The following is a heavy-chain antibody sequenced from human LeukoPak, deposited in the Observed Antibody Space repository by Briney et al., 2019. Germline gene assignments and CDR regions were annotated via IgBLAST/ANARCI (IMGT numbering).Heavy chain of an antibody. CDR2: ISGSGGRT. J-gene: IGHJ6*02. Sequence: GGSLRLSCAVSGFNFRDHWMDWVRQAPGKGLEWVSVISGSGGRTYYADSVKGRFTISRDNPKNTLYLQMNSLRAEDTAVYYCAKGGGGQQPNYYYYGMDVWGQGTTVTVSS. V-gene: IGHV3-23*01. D-gene: IGHD6-13*01. CDR1: GFNFRDHW. CDR3: AKGGGGQQPNYYYYGMDV.